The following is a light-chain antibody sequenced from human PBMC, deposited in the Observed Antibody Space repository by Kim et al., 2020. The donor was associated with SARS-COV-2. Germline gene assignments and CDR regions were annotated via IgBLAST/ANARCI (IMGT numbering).Light chain of an antibody. CDR2: AAS. CDR1: QDIGNS. CDR3: QKYNSVPIT. J-gene: IGKJ5*01. Sequence: GDRVTTTCRASQDIGNSLAWYQHRPGKAPKLLIFAASTLQSGVPSRFSGLRSGTDFTLVISTLQPEDVATYFCQKYNSVPITFGQGTRLEIK. V-gene: IGKV1-27*01.